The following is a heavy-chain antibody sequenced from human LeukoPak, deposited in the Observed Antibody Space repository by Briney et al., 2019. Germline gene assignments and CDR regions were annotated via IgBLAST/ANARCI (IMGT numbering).Heavy chain of an antibody. CDR3: ARVGYSSTSCPFDI. CDR2: ISSNGGST. Sequence: GGSLRLSCAASGFTFSSYAMHWVRQAPGKGLEYVSAISSNGGSTYYANSVKGRFTISRDNSKNTLYLQMGSLRAEDMAVYYCARVGYSSTSCPFDIWGQGTMVTVSS. V-gene: IGHV3-64*01. CDR1: GFTFSSYA. J-gene: IGHJ3*02. D-gene: IGHD2-2*01.